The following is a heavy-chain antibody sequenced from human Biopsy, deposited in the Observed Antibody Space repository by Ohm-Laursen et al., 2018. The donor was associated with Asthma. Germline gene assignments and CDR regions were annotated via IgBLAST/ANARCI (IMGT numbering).Heavy chain of an antibody. CDR2: VSSDGHNK. D-gene: IGHD3-22*01. V-gene: IGHV3-30*03. J-gene: IGHJ3*02. CDR1: GFVFSQCG. Sequence: SQRLSCAASGFVFSQCGMHWVRQGPGKGLEWVALVSSDGHNKYYEDSVKGRFTISRDNSRNRLYLQINRLTVEDSAVYFCARQSGQDYGDSSGFDIWGQGTKVAVSS. CDR3: ARQSGQDYGDSSGFDI.